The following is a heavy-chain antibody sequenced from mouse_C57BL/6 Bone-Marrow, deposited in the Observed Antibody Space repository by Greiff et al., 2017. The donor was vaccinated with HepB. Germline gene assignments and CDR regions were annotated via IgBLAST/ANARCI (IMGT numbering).Heavy chain of an antibody. CDR3: ARPPITAVVATPYWYFDV. J-gene: IGHJ1*03. CDR1: GYTFTSYG. Sequence: LVESGAELARPGASVKLSCKASGYTFTSYGISWVKQRTGQGLEWIGEIYPRSGNTYYTEKFKGKATLTADKSSSTAYMELRSLTSEDSAVYFCARPPITAVVATPYWYFDVWGTGTTVTVSS. CDR2: IYPRSGNT. V-gene: IGHV1-81*01. D-gene: IGHD1-1*01.